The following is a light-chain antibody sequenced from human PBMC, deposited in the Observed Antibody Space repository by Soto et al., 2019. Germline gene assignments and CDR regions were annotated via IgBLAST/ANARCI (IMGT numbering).Light chain of an antibody. Sequence: QSALTQPASVSGSPGQSITISCTGSSSDIGGYNSVSWYQQHPGKVPKIIIYEVSNRPSGVSNRVSGSKSANTASLTISGLHAEDEAEYYCSSYTSSVTILFGGGTKLTVL. CDR3: SSYTSSVTIL. J-gene: IGLJ2*01. V-gene: IGLV2-14*01. CDR2: EVS. CDR1: SSDIGGYNS.